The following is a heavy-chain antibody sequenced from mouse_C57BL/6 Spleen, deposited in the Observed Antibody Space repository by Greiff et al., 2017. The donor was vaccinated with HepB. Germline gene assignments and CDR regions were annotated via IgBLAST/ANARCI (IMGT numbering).Heavy chain of an antibody. D-gene: IGHD1-1*01. CDR1: GFTFSNYW. CDR2: IRLKSDNYAT. CDR3: TALYGSSSYYFDY. Sequence: KLMESGGGLVQPGGSMKLSCVASGFTFSNYWMNWVRQSPEKGLEWVAQIRLKSDNYATHYAESVKGRFTISRDDSKSSVYLQMNNLRAEDTGIYYCTALYGSSSYYFDYWGQGTTLTVSS. J-gene: IGHJ2*01. V-gene: IGHV6-3*01.